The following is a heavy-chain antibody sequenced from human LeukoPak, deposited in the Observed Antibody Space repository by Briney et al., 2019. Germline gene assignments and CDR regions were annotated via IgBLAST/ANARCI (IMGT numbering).Heavy chain of an antibody. J-gene: IGHJ4*02. CDR2: IMGSGGST. V-gene: IGHV3-23*01. D-gene: IGHD2-2*01. CDR3: AKERYCSSTSCYFWGSFDY. CDR1: GFTFSSFA. Sequence: GGPLRLPCAASGFTFSSFAMSWSAKPPGKGLEWFSAIMGSGGSTYYADSVKGRFTISRDNSKNTLYLQMNSLRAEDTAVYYCAKERYCSSTSCYFWGSFDYWGQGTLVTVSS.